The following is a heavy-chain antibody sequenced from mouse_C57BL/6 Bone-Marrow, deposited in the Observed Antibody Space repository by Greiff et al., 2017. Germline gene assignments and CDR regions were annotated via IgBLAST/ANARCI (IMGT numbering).Heavy chain of an antibody. V-gene: IGHV1-78*01. Sequence: VQWVESDAELVKPGASVKISCKVSGYTFTDHTIHWMKQRPEQGLEWIGYIYPRDGSTKYNEKFKGKATLTADKSSSTAYMQLNSLTSEDSAVYFCARSGYYGSSFFDYWGQGTTLTVSS. CDR2: IYPRDGST. CDR3: ARSGYYGSSFFDY. J-gene: IGHJ2*01. CDR1: GYTFTDHT. D-gene: IGHD1-1*01.